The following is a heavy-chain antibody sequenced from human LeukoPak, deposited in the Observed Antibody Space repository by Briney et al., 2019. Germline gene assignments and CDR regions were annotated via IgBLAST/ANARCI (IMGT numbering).Heavy chain of an antibody. D-gene: IGHD4-23*01. J-gene: IGHJ4*02. CDR2: IYYSGST. CDR1: GGSVSSGSYY. CDR3: ARDDTYGGYDY. V-gene: IGHV4-61*01. Sequence: SETLSLTCTVSGGSVSSGSYYWSWIRQPPGKGLEWIGYIYYSGSTNYNPSLKSRVTISVDKSKNQFSLKLSSVTAADTAVYYCARDDTYGGYDYWGQGTLVTVSS.